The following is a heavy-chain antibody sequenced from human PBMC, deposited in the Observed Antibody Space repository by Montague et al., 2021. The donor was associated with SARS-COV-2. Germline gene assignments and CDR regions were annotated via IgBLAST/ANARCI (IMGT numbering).Heavy chain of an antibody. V-gene: IGHV4-34*01. CDR3: ARGRQHFNTIVVVMTGGEYYFDY. CDR1: GGSFSDNY. J-gene: IGHJ4*02. Sequence: SETLSLTCAVYGGSFSDNYWSWIRKPPGKGLEWIGEINHRGTSNYNPSLKSRVSISVDTSKNQFSLYLGSVTAADTAVYYCARGRQHFNTIVVVMTGGEYYFDYWAQGTLVTVSS. D-gene: IGHD3-22*01. CDR2: INHRGTS.